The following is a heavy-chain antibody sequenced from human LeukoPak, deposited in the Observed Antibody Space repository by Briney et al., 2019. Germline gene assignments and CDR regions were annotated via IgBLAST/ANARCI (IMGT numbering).Heavy chain of an antibody. V-gene: IGHV3-7*05. CDR1: GCSFGNYR. CDR3: ATGGTRGVRMEY. J-gene: IGHJ4*02. CDR2: IKQDGSEK. D-gene: IGHD3-10*01. Sequence: GGSLSLPCAASGCSFGNYRTTWVRQAPGKGLEWVANIKQDGSEKYYVDSVKGRFTISRDNAKNSLFLQMNTLRADDTAVYYFATGGTRGVRMEYWGQGTLVTVSS.